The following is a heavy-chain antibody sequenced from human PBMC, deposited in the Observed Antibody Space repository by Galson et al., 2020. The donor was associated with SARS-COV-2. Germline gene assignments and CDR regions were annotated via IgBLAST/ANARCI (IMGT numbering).Heavy chain of an antibody. CDR3: ASELDPLAYCGGDCSS. J-gene: IGHJ5*02. Sequence: AETLSLTCAASGFTISSYGMHWVRHAPAKGLEWVAVIWYDGSNKYYADSVKSRFTISRDNSKNKLYLQMNSLRAADTAVYYCASELDPLAYCGGDCSSCGQGSLV. CDR2: IWYDGSNK. V-gene: IGHV3-33*01. D-gene: IGHD2-21*02. CDR1: GFTISSYG.